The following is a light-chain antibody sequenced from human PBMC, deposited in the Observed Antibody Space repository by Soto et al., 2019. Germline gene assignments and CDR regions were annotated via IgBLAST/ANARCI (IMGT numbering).Light chain of an antibody. CDR1: QSVSSS. Sequence: EIVMTQSPATLSVSPGERATLSCRASQSVSSSLAWYQQKPGQAPRLLIYGASTRATGIPARFSGSGSETEFTLTISSLQSEDFADYYCQQYNNWWTFGQGTKVEIK. J-gene: IGKJ1*01. CDR2: GAS. CDR3: QQYNNWWT. V-gene: IGKV3-15*01.